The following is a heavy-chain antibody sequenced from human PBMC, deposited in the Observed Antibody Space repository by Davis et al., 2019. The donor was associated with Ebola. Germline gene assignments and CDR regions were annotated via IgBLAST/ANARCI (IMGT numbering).Heavy chain of an antibody. Sequence: SETLSLTCAVYGGAFSGYFWSWIRQAPGKGLEWIGEVNDSGSAKYNPPLKSRATISLDLIKKQISLMLTSVTAADTAVYYCARRRLSFEAIDYWGQGTLVTVSS. CDR1: GGAFSGYF. CDR3: ARRRLSFEAIDY. J-gene: IGHJ4*02. CDR2: VNDSGSA. D-gene: IGHD1-26*01. V-gene: IGHV4-34*01.